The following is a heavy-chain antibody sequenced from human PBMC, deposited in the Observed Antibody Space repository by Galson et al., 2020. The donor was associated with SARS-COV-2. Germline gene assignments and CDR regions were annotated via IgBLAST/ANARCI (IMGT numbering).Heavy chain of an antibody. V-gene: IGHV4-30-2*01. CDR1: GGSVCSGAFS. Sequence: SQTLSLTCAVSGGSVCSGAFSWSWFRQPPGKGLEWIGYIYDSANTYYNPSLKSRVSISVDRSKNQFSLNLSSVTAVDTAVYYCARGQQTELLTPFDFWGQGTLVTVSS. CDR2: IYDSANT. J-gene: IGHJ4*02. CDR3: ARGQQTELLTPFDF. D-gene: IGHD1-26*01.